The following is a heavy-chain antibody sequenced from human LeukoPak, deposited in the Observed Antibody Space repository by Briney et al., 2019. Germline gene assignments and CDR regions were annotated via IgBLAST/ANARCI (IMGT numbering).Heavy chain of an antibody. CDR3: TRDFCSGGSCYSILDY. CDR1: GFTFGDYA. D-gene: IGHD2-15*01. CDR2: IRSKAYGGTT. J-gene: IGHJ4*02. V-gene: IGHV3-49*04. Sequence: GGSLRLSCTASGFTFGDYAMSWVRQAPGKGPEWVGFIRSKAYGGTTEYAASVKGRFTISRDDSKSIAYLQMNSLKTEDTAVYYCTRDFCSGGSCYSILDYWGQGTLVTVSS.